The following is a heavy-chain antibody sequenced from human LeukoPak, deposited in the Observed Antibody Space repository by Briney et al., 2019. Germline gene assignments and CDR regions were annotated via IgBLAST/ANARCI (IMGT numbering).Heavy chain of an antibody. V-gene: IGHV4-59*01. Sequence: PSETLSLTCTVFGGSISSYYWSWIRQPPGKGLEWSGYIYYSGSTNYNPSLKSRVTISVDTSKNQFSLKLSSVTAADMAVYYCARGAARYYYYYMDVWGKGTTVTVSS. CDR3: ARGAARYYYYYMDV. J-gene: IGHJ6*03. CDR2: IYYSGST. CDR1: GGSISSYY.